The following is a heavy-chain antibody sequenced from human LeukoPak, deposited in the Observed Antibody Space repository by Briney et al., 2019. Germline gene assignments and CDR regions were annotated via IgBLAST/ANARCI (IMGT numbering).Heavy chain of an antibody. CDR2: ISGSGGST. V-gene: IGHV3-23*01. Sequence: GGSLRLSCAASGFTFSSDAISWVRQAPANGLERVSAISGSGGSTYYANSVNGRFTISRDNSKNTLYLQMNSLRAEDTAVYYCAKAGGHIVAPYWGQGTLVTVSS. D-gene: IGHD5-12*01. CDR1: GFTFSSDA. CDR3: AKAGGHIVAPY. J-gene: IGHJ4*02.